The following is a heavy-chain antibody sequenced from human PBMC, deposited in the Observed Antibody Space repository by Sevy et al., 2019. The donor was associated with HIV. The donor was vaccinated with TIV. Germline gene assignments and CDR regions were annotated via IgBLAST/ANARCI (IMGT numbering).Heavy chain of an antibody. V-gene: IGHV3-30-3*01. CDR1: GFTFSSYA. Sequence: GGSLRLSCAASGFTFSSYAMHWVRQAPGKGLKWVALISYDGSNKYYADSVKGRFTISRDNSKNTLYLQMNSLRAEDTAVYYCARDGNYYDSSCYSGTFDYWGQGTLVTVSS. CDR3: ARDGNYYDSSCYSGTFDY. CDR2: ISYDGSNK. J-gene: IGHJ4*02. D-gene: IGHD3-22*01.